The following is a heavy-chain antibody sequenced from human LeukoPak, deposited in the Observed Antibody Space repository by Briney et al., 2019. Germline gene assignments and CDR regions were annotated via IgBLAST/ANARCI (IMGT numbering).Heavy chain of an antibody. J-gene: IGHJ6*02. V-gene: IGHV1-8*01. Sequence: ASVKVSCKASGYTFTSYDINWVRQATGQGLEWMGWMNPNSGNTGYAQKFQGRVTMTRNTSISTAYMELSSLRSEDTAVYYCARDYDFWSGYYHHYYGMDVWGQGTTVTVSS. CDR1: GYTFTSYD. CDR2: MNPNSGNT. D-gene: IGHD3-3*01. CDR3: ARDYDFWSGYYHHYYGMDV.